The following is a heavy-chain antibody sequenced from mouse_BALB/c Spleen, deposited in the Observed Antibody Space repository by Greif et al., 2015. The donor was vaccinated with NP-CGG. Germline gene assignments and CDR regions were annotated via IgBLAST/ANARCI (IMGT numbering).Heavy chain of an antibody. D-gene: IGHD2-4*01. J-gene: IGHJ2*01. CDR3: AIRENYDVFLFDY. Sequence: QVQLKESAAELARPGASVKMSCKASGYTFTSYTMHWVKQRPGQGLEWIGYINPSSGYTEYNQKFKDKTTLTADKSSSTAYMQLSILTSEDSAVYYCAIRENYDVFLFDYWGQGTTLTVSS. CDR1: GYTFTSYT. V-gene: IGHV1-4*02. CDR2: INPSSGYT.